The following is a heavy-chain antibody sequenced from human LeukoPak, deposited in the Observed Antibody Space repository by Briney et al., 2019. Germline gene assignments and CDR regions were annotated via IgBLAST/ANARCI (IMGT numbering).Heavy chain of an antibody. CDR2: IYHSGST. CDR1: GYSISSGYY. Sequence: SETLSLTCTVSGYSISSGYYWGWVRQPPGKGLEWIGSIYHSGSTYYNPSLKSRVTISVDTSKNQFSLKLSSVTAADTAVYYCARGVYGGKNFYFDYWGQGILVTVSS. J-gene: IGHJ4*02. V-gene: IGHV4-38-2*02. CDR3: ARGVYGGKNFYFDY. D-gene: IGHD4-23*01.